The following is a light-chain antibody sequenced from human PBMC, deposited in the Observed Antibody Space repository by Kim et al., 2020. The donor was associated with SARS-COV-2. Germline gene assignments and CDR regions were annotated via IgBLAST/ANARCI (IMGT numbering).Light chain of an antibody. CDR3: QEYDSVPFT. CDR1: QGISNH. Sequence: DIQMTQSPSSLSASAGDSVTITCRASQGISNHLARYQQKPGKVPKLLIYAASALQSGVPSRFSGSGSGTDFTLTISSLQPEDVATYYCQEYDSVPFTFGPGTKVDIK. V-gene: IGKV1-27*01. CDR2: AAS. J-gene: IGKJ3*01.